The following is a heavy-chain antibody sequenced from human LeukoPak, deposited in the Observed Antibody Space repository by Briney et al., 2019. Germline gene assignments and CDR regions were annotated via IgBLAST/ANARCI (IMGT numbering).Heavy chain of an antibody. CDR1: EFTFSSYW. CDR3: ARDRYGAVAGHGGFDY. J-gene: IGHJ4*02. D-gene: IGHD6-19*01. Sequence: GGSLRLSCAASEFTFSSYWMHWVRQAPGKGLVWVSRINSDGSSTSYADSVKGRFTISRDNAKNTLYLQMNSLRAEDTAVYYCARDRYGAVAGHGGFDYWRQGTLVTVSS. V-gene: IGHV3-74*01. CDR2: INSDGSST.